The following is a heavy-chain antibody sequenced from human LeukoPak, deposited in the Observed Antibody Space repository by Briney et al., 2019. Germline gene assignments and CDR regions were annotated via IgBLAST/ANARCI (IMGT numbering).Heavy chain of an antibody. Sequence: SETLSLTCAVYGGSFSGYYWSWIRQPPGKGLEWIGEINHSGSTNYNPSLKSRVTISVDTSKNQFSLKLSSVTAADTAVYYCAREVSSIAEVWGQGTLVTVSS. J-gene: IGHJ4*02. CDR3: AREVSSIAEV. CDR2: INHSGST. CDR1: GGSFSGYY. V-gene: IGHV4-34*09. D-gene: IGHD6-6*01.